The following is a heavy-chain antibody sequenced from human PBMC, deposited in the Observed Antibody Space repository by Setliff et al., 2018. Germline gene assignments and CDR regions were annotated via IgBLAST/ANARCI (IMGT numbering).Heavy chain of an antibody. D-gene: IGHD6-13*01. CDR1: GYRLIEVS. CDR2: FDPEDGET. J-gene: IGHJ4*02. V-gene: IGHV1-24*01. Sequence: ASVKVSCKVSGYRLIEVSMHWVRQAPGKGLEWMGGFDPEDGETIYAQKFQGRVTMTEDTSTDTAYMALSSLRSEDTAVYYCATVEAITIAAAGTTIFDYWGQGALVTVSS. CDR3: ATVEAITIAAAGTTIFDY.